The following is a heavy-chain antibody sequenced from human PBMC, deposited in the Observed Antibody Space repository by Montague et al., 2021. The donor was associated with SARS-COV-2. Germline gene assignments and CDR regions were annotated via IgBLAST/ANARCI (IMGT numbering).Heavy chain of an antibody. CDR1: GFTFSSYA. Sequence: SLRLSCAASGFTFSSYAMHWVRQAPGKGLEWVAVISYDGSNKYYADSVKGRFTISRDNSKNTLYLQMNSLRAEDTAVYHCARDTAYYDILTGYFPRDPYYYYYYGMDVWGQGTTVTVSS. CDR3: ARDTAYYDILTGYFPRDPYYYYYYGMDV. V-gene: IGHV3-30-3*01. D-gene: IGHD3-9*01. CDR2: ISYDGSNK. J-gene: IGHJ6*02.